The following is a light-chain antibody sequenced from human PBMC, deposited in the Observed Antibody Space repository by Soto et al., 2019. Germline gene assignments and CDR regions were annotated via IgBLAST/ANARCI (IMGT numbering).Light chain of an antibody. CDR3: QQYGTTRIT. V-gene: IGKV3-20*01. CDR2: GAS. CDR1: QSVSSSY. Sequence: IGLTQSPGTLSLSPGERATLSCRASQSVSSSYLAWYQQKPGQAPRLLMYGASNRATGIPDRFSGSASETDFTLTISRLEPEDFAVYYCQQYGTTRITFGQGTRLEIK. J-gene: IGKJ5*01.